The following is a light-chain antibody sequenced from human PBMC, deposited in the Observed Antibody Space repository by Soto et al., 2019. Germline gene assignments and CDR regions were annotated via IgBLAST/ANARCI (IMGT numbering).Light chain of an antibody. CDR1: SGFVGSFSL. J-gene: IGLJ1*01. V-gene: IGLV2-23*01. Sequence: SVVGEPASESCSPGQSFTISCTGTSGFVGSFSLVSWYQQHPGKAPKVMISEGHRRPSGVPDRFSGSTSVNSASLTISGLQADDEADYYCCLYIGANNYVFGTGTKVTVL. CDR3: CLYIGANNYV. CDR2: EGH.